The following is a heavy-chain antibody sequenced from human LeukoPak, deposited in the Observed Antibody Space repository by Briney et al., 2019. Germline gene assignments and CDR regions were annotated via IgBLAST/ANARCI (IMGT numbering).Heavy chain of an antibody. V-gene: IGHV5-51*01. CDR2: IYPGDSDT. CDR3: ARRIGTYYYDSSGYNPFDY. D-gene: IGHD3-22*01. CDR1: GYNFTIYW. Sequence: GASLKISCKGSGYNFTIYWIGWVRQMPGKGLEWMGIIYPGDSDTRYSPSFQGQVTISADKSISTAYLQWSSLKASDTAMYYCARRIGTYYYDSSGYNPFDYWGQGTLVTVSS. J-gene: IGHJ4*02.